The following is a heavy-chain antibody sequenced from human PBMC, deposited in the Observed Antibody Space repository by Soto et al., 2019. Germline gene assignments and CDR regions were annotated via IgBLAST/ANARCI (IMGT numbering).Heavy chain of an antibody. J-gene: IGHJ4*02. CDR2: IYYSGST. CDR1: GGSISSGGYY. Sequence: SETLSLTCTVSGGSISSGGYYWSWIRQHPGKGLEWIGCIYYSGSTYYNPSLKSRVTISVDTSKNQFSLKLSSVTAADTAVYYCARDSKYGGNSYWGQGTLVTVSS. V-gene: IGHV4-31*03. D-gene: IGHD2-21*02. CDR3: ARDSKYGGNSY.